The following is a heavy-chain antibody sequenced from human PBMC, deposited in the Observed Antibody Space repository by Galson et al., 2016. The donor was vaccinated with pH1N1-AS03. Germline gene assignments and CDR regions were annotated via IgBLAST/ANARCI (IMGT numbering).Heavy chain of an antibody. J-gene: IGHJ4*02. CDR2: ISFDGSNK. CDR1: KFAFSRFS. D-gene: IGHD3-3*01. CDR3: TRDLGRFLEWVLDY. Sequence: SLRLSCAATKFAFSRFSMHWVRQAPGKGLEWVAAISFDGSNKHYADSVKGRFTISRDDAKNTLYLQMNSLRSEDTAVYCCTRDLGRFLEWVLDYWGQGSLVTVSS. V-gene: IGHV3-30*04.